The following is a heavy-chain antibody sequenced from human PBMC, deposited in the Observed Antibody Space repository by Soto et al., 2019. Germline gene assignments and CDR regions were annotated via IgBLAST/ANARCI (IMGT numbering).Heavy chain of an antibody. Sequence: ASVKVSCKASGYSFTSYVMHWVRQTPGQRLEWMGWINAGNGNTKYSQKFQGRVTITRDTSASTAYMELSSLRSEDTAVYYCAREHYGLWIYPAPLDYWGQGTLVTVSS. CDR3: AREHYGLWIYPAPLDY. CDR1: GYSFTSYV. D-gene: IGHD3-10*01. J-gene: IGHJ4*02. CDR2: INAGNGNT. V-gene: IGHV1-3*01.